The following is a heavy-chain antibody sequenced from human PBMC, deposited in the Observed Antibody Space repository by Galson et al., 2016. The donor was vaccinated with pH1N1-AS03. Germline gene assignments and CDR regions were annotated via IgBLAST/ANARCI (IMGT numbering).Heavy chain of an antibody. J-gene: IGHJ4*02. CDR3: AKARGLVPPKYFFDY. D-gene: IGHD3/OR15-3a*01. Sequence: SLRLSCAASGFSFSNFAVTWVRQAPGKGLEWVPLIHDDGVGKYYADSVKGRFTISRDNSKNTLFLQMNSLRDEDTAVYYCAKARGLVPPKYFFDYWGQGTLVAVSS. CDR1: GFSFSNFA. CDR2: IHDDGVGK. V-gene: IGHV3-23*01.